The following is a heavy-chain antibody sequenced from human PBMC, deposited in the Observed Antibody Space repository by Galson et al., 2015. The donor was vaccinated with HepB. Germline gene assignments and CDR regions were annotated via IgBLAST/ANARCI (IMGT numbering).Heavy chain of an antibody. V-gene: IGHV6-1*01. Sequence: CAISGDSVSSNSATWNWIRQSPSRGLEWLGRTSYRSKWYNEYAVSVKSRITLNTDTSKNQFSLQLNSVTPEDTAVYYCARGSTALFDYWGPGTLVTVSS. J-gene: IGHJ4*02. CDR2: TSYRSKWYN. CDR3: ARGSTALFDY. CDR1: GDSVSSNSAT. D-gene: IGHD1-1*01.